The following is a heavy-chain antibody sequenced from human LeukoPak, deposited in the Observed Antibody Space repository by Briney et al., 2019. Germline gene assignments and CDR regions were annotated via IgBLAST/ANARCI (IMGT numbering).Heavy chain of an antibody. CDR3: ERPRYSGHDAFDI. V-gene: IGHV5-51*01. Sequence: PGESLKISCKGSGYSFTSYWIGWVRQMPGKGLEWMGIIYPGDSDTRHSPSFQGQVTISADKSISTAYLQWSSLKASDTAMYYCERPRYSGHDAFDIWGQGTMVTVSS. CDR1: GYSFTSYW. CDR2: IYPGDSDT. D-gene: IGHD1-26*01. J-gene: IGHJ3*02.